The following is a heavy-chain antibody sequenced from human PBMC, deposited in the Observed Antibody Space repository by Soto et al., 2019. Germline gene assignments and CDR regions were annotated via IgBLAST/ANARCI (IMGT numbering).Heavy chain of an antibody. V-gene: IGHV3-48*02. CDR2: FSRQTGVI. D-gene: IGHD2-2*01. Sequence: GGSLRRSCAASGFTFSDYSMNWVRQAPGKGLEWFSYFSRQTGVIYYADSVEGRFTISRDNAKNTLSLQMNSLRDEDTAVYYCAIDVSVESADYYFDSWGQGTQVTVSS. CDR1: GFTFSDYS. CDR3: AIDVSVESADYYFDS. J-gene: IGHJ4*02.